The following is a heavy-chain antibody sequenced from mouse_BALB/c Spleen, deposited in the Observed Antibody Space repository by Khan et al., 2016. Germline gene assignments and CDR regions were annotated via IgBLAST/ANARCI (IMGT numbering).Heavy chain of an antibody. CDR3: AREGGNYVWFAY. CDR1: GYSFTDYN. Sequence: VQLQQSGPEVEKPGASVKISCKASGYSFTDYNMNWVKQSNGKSLEWIGNIDPYFGSTSYNQKFKGKATLTVDKSSSTAYMQLKSLTSEDSSVYCCAREGGNYVWFAYWGQGTLVTVSA. J-gene: IGHJ3*01. V-gene: IGHV1-39*01. D-gene: IGHD2-1*01. CDR2: IDPYFGST.